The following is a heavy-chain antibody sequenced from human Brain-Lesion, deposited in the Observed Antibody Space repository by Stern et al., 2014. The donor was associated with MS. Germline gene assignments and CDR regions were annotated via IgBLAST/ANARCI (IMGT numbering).Heavy chain of an antibody. Sequence: VQLVESGPGLVKPSETLSLTCTVAGGSVSSTSYAWAWIRQPPGKGLGWIGTIYYSGNTYYIPSQKGRLTIFLDTSKNQFSLELRSGTAADTAVYYCAGEEDIRYCSGGSCTGNWFDPWGQGTLVTVSS. CDR2: IYYSGNT. J-gene: IGHJ5*02. V-gene: IGHV4-39*01. CDR3: AGEEDIRYCSGGSCTGNWFDP. D-gene: IGHD2-15*01. CDR1: GGSVSSTSYA.